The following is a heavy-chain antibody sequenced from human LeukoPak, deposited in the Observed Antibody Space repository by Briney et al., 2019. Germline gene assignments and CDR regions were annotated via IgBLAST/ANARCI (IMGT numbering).Heavy chain of an antibody. D-gene: IGHD6-13*01. CDR2: IYHNGHT. CDR3: ARGVVAAAGRTFDF. CDR1: GYSISSGYY. J-gene: IGHJ4*02. Sequence: SETLSLTCTVSGYSISSGYYWVWIRQPPGKGLEWIGSIYHNGHTYYNPSLKSRVTISVDTSKNQFSLKLSSVSAADTAVYYCARGVVAAAGRTFDFWGQGTLVTVSS. V-gene: IGHV4-38-2*02.